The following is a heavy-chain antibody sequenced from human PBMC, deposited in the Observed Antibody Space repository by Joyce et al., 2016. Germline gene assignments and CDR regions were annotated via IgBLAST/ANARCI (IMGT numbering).Heavy chain of an antibody. CDR3: AGGILTGYFDY. CDR1: GFTFSNYG. CDR2: ISYDGSNK. D-gene: IGHD3-9*01. Sequence: QGQLVESGGGVVQPGRSLRLSCAASGFTFSNYGMHWVRQAPGKGLEWVAVISYDGSNKHYGDSVKGRFAISRDNAKNTLYLQMNRLRAEDTAVYYCAGGILTGYFDYWGQGTLVTVSS. J-gene: IGHJ4*02. V-gene: IGHV3-30*03.